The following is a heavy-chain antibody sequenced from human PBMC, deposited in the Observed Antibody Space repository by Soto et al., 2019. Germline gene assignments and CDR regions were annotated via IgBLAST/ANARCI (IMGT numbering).Heavy chain of an antibody. J-gene: IGHJ6*02. CDR3: ARAGAAPYYYSGMDV. Sequence: QVQLVQSGAEVRKPGASVKVSCKASGYTFSTSGMSWLRQAPGQGLEWMGWISTYNGDTNDAPKFQDRVTMTSDTPXRTCYMELRSLRSDDTAVYYCARAGAAPYYYSGMDVWGQGTRVTVSS. D-gene: IGHD2-15*01. CDR1: GYTFSTSG. V-gene: IGHV1-18*01. CDR2: ISTYNGDT.